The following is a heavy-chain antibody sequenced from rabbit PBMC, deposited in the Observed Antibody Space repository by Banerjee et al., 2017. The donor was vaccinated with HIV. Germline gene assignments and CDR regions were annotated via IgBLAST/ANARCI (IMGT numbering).Heavy chain of an antibody. D-gene: IGHD4-1*01. V-gene: IGHV1S45*01. CDR2: INTSSGNT. Sequence: QEQLVESGGGLVKPGASLTLSCKASGFSFSNKYVMCWVRQAPGKGLEWIACINTSSGNTVYATWAKGRLTISRTSSTTVTLQMTSLTAADTATYFCARGRETSGWGLWGPGTLVTVS. CDR3: ARGRETSGWGL. J-gene: IGHJ4*01. CDR1: GFSFSNKYV.